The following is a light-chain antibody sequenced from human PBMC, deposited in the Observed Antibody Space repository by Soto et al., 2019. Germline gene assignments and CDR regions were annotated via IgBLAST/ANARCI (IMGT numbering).Light chain of an antibody. V-gene: IGKV1-39*01. Sequence: LDITQARSTLSAAVGATVPLSCRSSQSFSGSLAWYQQKQGKAPKLLIYDASSLQTGVPSRFSGSGSGTDFSLTISSLQPEDFATYYCQQSYSTPPWTVGQGAKV. CDR2: DAS. CDR3: QQSYSTPPWT. CDR1: QSFSGS. J-gene: IGKJ1*01.